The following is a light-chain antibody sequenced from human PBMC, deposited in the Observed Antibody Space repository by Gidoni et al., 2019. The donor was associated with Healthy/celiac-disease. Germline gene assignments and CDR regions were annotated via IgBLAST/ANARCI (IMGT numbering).Light chain of an antibody. CDR2: GAS. CDR1: QSVSSY. V-gene: IGKV3-15*01. Sequence: IVPTQSPATLSVSPGERATLSCRASQSVSSYVAWYQQKPGQAPRLLIYGASTRATGIPARFSGSGSGTEFTLTISSLQSEDFAVYYCQQYNNWPFTFGPGTKVDIK. CDR3: QQYNNWPFT. J-gene: IGKJ3*01.